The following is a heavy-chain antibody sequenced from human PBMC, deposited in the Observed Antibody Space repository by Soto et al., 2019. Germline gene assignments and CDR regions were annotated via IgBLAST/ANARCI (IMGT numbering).Heavy chain of an antibody. Sequence: QVQLVESGGGVVQPGRSLRLSCAASGFTFSSYGMHWVRQAPGKGLEWVAVISYDGSNKYYADSVKGRFTISRDNSKNTLYLQMNSLRAEDTAVYYCAKERSEQHHYGYFDLWGRGTLVTVSS. D-gene: IGHD6-13*01. CDR1: GFTFSSYG. V-gene: IGHV3-30*18. J-gene: IGHJ2*01. CDR3: AKERSEQHHYGYFDL. CDR2: ISYDGSNK.